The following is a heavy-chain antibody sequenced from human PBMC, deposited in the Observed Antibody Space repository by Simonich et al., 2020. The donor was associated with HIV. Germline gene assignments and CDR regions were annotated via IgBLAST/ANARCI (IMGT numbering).Heavy chain of an antibody. CDR2: IYWNDDK. V-gene: IGHV2-5*01. CDR1: GFSLSTSGVG. CDR3: AHSPMGLGQLASFLFDY. D-gene: IGHD6-6*01. Sequence: QITLKESGPTLVKPTQTLTLTCTFSGFSLSTSGVGVGWIRQPPGKALEWLALIYWNDDKRYSPSLKSRLTITKDTSKNQVVLTMTNMDPVDTATYYCAHSPMGLGQLASFLFDYWGQRTLVTVSS. J-gene: IGHJ4*02.